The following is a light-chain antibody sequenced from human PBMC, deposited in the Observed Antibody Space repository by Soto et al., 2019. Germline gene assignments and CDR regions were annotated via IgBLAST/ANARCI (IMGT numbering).Light chain of an antibody. Sequence: QPVLTQSPSASASLGASVKLTCTLSSGHSSYAIAWHQQQPEKGPRYLMKLNSDGSHSKGDGIPDRFSGSSSGAERYLTISSLQCEDEAEYYCQTWGTGVGVFGGGTKVTVL. J-gene: IGLJ3*02. V-gene: IGLV4-69*01. CDR1: SGHSSYA. CDR2: LNSDGSH. CDR3: QTWGTGVGV.